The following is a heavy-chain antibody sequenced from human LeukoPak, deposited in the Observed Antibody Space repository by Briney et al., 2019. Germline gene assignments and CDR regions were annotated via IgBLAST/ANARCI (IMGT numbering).Heavy chain of an antibody. CDR1: GFTFSSYE. J-gene: IGHJ6*02. D-gene: IGHD2-15*01. Sequence: GGSLRLSCAASGFTFSSYEMNWVRQAPGKGLEWVSYISSSGSTIYYADSVKGRFTISRDNAKNSLYLQMNSLRDEDTAVYYCAREDIVVVVAHYYYYGMDVWGQGTTVTVSS. CDR2: ISSSGSTI. V-gene: IGHV3-48*03. CDR3: AREDIVVVVAHYYYYGMDV.